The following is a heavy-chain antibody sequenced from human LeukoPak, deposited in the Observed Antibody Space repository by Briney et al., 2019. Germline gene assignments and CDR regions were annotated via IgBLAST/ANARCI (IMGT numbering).Heavy chain of an antibody. V-gene: IGHV3-30*04. D-gene: IGHD1-26*01. CDR2: ISYGGSNK. J-gene: IGHJ5*02. Sequence: GVSLTLFCAASRFTFNSYDVLGPRQSPGRGLVGLAVISYGGSNKYYADSVKGRFTISRDNSKHTMYLQINSQRAEDTAVYSCARDLSGSGRYYGAAGTWGQGTLVTVSS. CDR3: ARDLSGSGRYYGAAGT. CDR1: RFTFNSYD.